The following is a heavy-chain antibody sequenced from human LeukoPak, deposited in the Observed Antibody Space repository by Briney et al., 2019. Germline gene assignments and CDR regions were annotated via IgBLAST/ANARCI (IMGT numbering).Heavy chain of an antibody. CDR3: ARNSGYDALEFDY. Sequence: SHTLSLTCTVSGGSISSVGYYWSWIRQHPGKGLEWIGYIYHTGSTYYNPSLKSRVTISVDTSKSQFSLKLSSVTAADTAVYFCARNSGYDALEFDYWGQGTLVTVSS. V-gene: IGHV4-31*03. D-gene: IGHD5-12*01. CDR1: GGSISSVGYY. J-gene: IGHJ4*02. CDR2: IYHTGST.